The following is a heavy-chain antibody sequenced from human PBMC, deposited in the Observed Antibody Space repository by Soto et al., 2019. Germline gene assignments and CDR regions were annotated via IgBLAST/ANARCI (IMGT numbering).Heavy chain of an antibody. CDR2: IYYSGST. V-gene: IGHV4-39*01. Sequence: QLQLQESGPGLVKPSETLSLTCTVSGGSISSSSYYWGWIRQPPGKGLEWIGSIYYSGSTYYNPSLQSRVTISVDTSKNQFSLKLSSVTAADTAVYYCAREFGGDYVRSYYFDYWGQGTLVTVSS. J-gene: IGHJ4*02. CDR1: GGSISSSSYY. CDR3: AREFGGDYVRSYYFDY. D-gene: IGHD4-17*01.